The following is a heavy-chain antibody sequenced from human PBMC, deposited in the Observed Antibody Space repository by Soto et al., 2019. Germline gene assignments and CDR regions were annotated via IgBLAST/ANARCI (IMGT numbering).Heavy chain of an antibody. CDR3: ARRTSIAARWVKEYGMDV. Sequence: SETLSLTCTVSGGSISSSSYYWGWIRQPPGKGLEWIGSIYYSGSTYYNPSLKSRVTISVDTSKNQFPLKLSSVTAADTAVYYCARRTSIAARWVKEYGMDVWGQGTTVTVSS. J-gene: IGHJ6*02. CDR1: GGSISSSSYY. V-gene: IGHV4-39*01. D-gene: IGHD6-6*01. CDR2: IYYSGST.